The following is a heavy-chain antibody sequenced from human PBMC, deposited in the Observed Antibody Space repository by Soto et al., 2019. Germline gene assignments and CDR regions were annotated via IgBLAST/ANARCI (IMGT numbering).Heavy chain of an antibody. Sequence: EVQLVESGGGLVQPGGSLRLSCAASGFTVSSNYMSWVRQAPGKGLEWVSVIYSGGSTYYADSVKGRFTISRHNSKYTLYLQMNSLRAEDTAVYYCARDPYYDSSGYLASYGMDVWGQGTTVTVSS. CDR3: ARDPYYDSSGYLASYGMDV. J-gene: IGHJ6*02. D-gene: IGHD3-22*01. CDR2: IYSGGST. CDR1: GFTVSSNY. V-gene: IGHV3-53*04.